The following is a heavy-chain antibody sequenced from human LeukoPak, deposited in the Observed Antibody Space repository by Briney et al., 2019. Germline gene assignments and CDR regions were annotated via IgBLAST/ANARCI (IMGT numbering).Heavy chain of an antibody. V-gene: IGHV3-23*01. CDR2: ISGSGGNT. CDR1: GFTFSSYA. CDR3: ARSVSGSPPYYFDY. D-gene: IGHD3-16*01. J-gene: IGHJ4*02. Sequence: PGGSLRLSCAASGFTFSSYAMNWVRQAPGKGLEWVSGISGSGGNTYYAGSVKGRFTISRDNSKNTLYLQMNSLRAEETALYYCARSVSGSPPYYFDYWGQGTLVTVSS.